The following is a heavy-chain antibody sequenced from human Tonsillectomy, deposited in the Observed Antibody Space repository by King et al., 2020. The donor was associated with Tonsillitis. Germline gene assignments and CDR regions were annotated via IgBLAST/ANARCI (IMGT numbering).Heavy chain of an antibody. Sequence: QLQESGPGLVKPSETLSLTCTVSGGSISSYYWSWIRQPPGKGLEWIGYIYYSGSTNYNPSLKSRVTISVDTSKNQFSLKLSSVTAADTAVYYCARHFRPEYSSSWSLFDYWGHGTLVTVSS. CDR3: ARHFRPEYSSSWSLFDY. CDR1: GGSISSYY. D-gene: IGHD6-13*01. J-gene: IGHJ4*01. V-gene: IGHV4-59*08. CDR2: IYYSGST.